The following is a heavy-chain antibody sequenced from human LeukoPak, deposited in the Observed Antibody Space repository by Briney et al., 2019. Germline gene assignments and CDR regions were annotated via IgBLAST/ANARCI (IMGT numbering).Heavy chain of an antibody. J-gene: IGHJ4*02. Sequence: LRLSCAASGFTFSTYGMQWVRQAPGKGLEWVAVISYDGSNKYYADSMKGRFTISRDNSKNTLYLQMNSLRAEDTAVYYCAKAYSSGWSNAIDYWGQGTLVTVSS. CDR2: ISYDGSNK. CDR1: GFTFSTYG. D-gene: IGHD6-19*01. CDR3: AKAYSSGWSNAIDY. V-gene: IGHV3-30*18.